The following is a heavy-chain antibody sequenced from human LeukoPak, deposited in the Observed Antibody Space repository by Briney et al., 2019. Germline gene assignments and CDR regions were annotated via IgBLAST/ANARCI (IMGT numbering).Heavy chain of an antibody. J-gene: IGHJ3*02. CDR2: ISHSGDT. D-gene: IGHD3-10*01. V-gene: IGHV4-59*12. CDR3: AKSNGYGLVDI. CDR1: SGSISSDY. Sequence: SETLSLTCTVSSGSISSDYWNWIRQPPGKGLEWIGYISHSGDTNYNPSLKSRVTISADTSRNQFSLKLNSVTAADTAVYYCAKSNGYGLVDIWGQGTMVTVSS.